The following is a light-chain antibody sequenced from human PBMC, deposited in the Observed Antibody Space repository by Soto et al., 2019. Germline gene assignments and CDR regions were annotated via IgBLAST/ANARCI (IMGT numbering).Light chain of an antibody. V-gene: IGLV2-14*01. CDR2: EVN. Sequence: QSVLTQPASVSGSHGQSITISCTGTSRDVGGYNYVSWYQQHPGKAPKLMIHEVNNRPSGVSNRVSGSKSGNTSSLTITGLQAEYEADYYCSSYTVRSTWVFGVGTQLNVL. J-gene: IGLJ3*02. CDR1: SRDVGGYNY. CDR3: SSYTVRSTWV.